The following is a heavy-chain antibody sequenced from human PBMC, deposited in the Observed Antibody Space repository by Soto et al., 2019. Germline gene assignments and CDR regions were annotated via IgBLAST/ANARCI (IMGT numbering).Heavy chain of an antibody. J-gene: IGHJ4*02. CDR1: GFTFGDYA. Sequence: GGSLRLSCTASGFTFGDYAMSWFRQAPGKGLEWVGFIRSKAYGGTTEYAASVKGRFTISRDDSKSIAYLQMNSLKTEDTAVYYCTRGGVAAAGLRGFDYWGQGTLVTVSS. CDR2: IRSKAYGGTT. CDR3: TRGGVAAAGLRGFDY. D-gene: IGHD6-13*01. V-gene: IGHV3-49*03.